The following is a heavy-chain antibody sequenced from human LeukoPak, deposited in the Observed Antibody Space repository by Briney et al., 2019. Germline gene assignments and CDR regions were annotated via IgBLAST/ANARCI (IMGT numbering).Heavy chain of an antibody. V-gene: IGHV4-34*01. CDR3: ARQRCYYRNC. Sequence: PSETLSLTCAVYGGSFSGYNWSWIRQPPGKGLEWIGEINHSGSTNYNPSLKRRVTISVDTSTNQFSLKLSSVTAADTAVYYCARQRCYYRNCWGQGTLVTVSS. CDR1: GGSFSGYN. CDR2: INHSGST. D-gene: IGHD3-22*01. J-gene: IGHJ4*02.